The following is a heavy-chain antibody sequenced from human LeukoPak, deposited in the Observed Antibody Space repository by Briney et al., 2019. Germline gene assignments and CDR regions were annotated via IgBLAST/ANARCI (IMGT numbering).Heavy chain of an antibody. CDR1: GYSFTSYW. V-gene: IGHV5-51*01. D-gene: IGHD3-9*01. Sequence: GESLKISCKGSGYSFTSYWIGWVRQMPGKGLEWMGIIYPGDSDTRYSPSFQGQVTISADKSISTAYLQWSSLKASDTAMYYCARSVYDILTGYYTLDYWGQGTLVTVSS. CDR2: IYPGDSDT. CDR3: ARSVYDILTGYYTLDY. J-gene: IGHJ4*02.